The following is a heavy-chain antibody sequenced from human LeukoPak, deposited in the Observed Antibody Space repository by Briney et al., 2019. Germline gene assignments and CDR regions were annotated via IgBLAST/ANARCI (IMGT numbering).Heavy chain of an antibody. CDR3: AKDIPYDSGSYQFHGY. D-gene: IGHD3-10*01. Sequence: GGSLRLSCAASGFTFRRYGMSWVRQAPGKGLEWVSAISGSGGNTYYADSVKGRFTISRDNSKNTLYLQMNSLRAEDTAIYYCAKDIPYDSGSYQFHGYWGQGTLVTVSS. CDR1: GFTFRRYG. V-gene: IGHV3-23*01. CDR2: ISGSGGNT. J-gene: IGHJ4*02.